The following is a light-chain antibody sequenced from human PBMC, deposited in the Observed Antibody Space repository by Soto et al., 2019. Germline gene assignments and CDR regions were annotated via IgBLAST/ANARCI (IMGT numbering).Light chain of an antibody. V-gene: IGKV1-39*01. CDR1: QSISSS. CDR2: AAS. CDR3: QQSFNLPRT. J-gene: IGKJ1*01. Sequence: DIQMTQSQSSMPEAGCETITIPFRASQSISSSLNWFQHSPGQPPKLLLFAASNLHAGVTPRFSGSGSGTSFSLTIRSLQPEDFATYYCQQSFNLPRTVGPGTKVKI.